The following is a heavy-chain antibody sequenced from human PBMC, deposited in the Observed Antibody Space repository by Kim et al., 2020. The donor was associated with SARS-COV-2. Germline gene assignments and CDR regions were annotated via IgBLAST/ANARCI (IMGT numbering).Heavy chain of an antibody. V-gene: IGHV4-4*02. CDR1: GGSISSSNW. J-gene: IGHJ3*02. Sequence: SETLSLTCAVSGGSISSSNWWSWVRQPPGKGLEWIGEIYHSGSTNYNPSLKSRVTISVDKSKNQFSLKLSSVTAADTAVYYCASPSGSYDPHAFDIWGQGTMVTVSS. CDR3: ASPSGSYDPHAFDI. CDR2: IYHSGST. D-gene: IGHD1-26*01.